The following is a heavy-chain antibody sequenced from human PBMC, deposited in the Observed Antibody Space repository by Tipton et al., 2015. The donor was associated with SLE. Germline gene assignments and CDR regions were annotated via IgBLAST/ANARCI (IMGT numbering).Heavy chain of an antibody. J-gene: IGHJ2*01. Sequence: PGLVKPSETLSLKCTVSGGSISSSSYYWGWIRQPPGKGLEWIGSIYYSGSTYYSPSLNSRVTISIDTSKNQFSLKLSSVAAADTAVYYCARASPGVWYFDLWGRGTLVTVSS. CDR1: GGSISSSSYY. D-gene: IGHD2-8*01. V-gene: IGHV4-39*07. CDR2: IYYSGST. CDR3: ARASPGVWYFDL.